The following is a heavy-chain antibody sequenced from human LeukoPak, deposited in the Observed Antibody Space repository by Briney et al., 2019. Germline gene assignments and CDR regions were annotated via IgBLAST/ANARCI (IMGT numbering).Heavy chain of an antibody. CDR1: GGSFSGYY. CDR3: ARGRVVVVPAATENWFDP. Sequence: SETLSLTCAVYGGSFSGYYWSWIRQPPGKGLEWIGEINHSGSTNYNPSLKSRVTISVNTSKSQFSLKLTSLTAAAPAGYSFARGRVVVVPAATENWFDPWGQGTLVTVSS. CDR2: INHSGST. V-gene: IGHV4-34*01. J-gene: IGHJ5*02. D-gene: IGHD2-2*01.